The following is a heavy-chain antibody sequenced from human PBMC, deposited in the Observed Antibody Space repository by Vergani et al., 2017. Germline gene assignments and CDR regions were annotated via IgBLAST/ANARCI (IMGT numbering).Heavy chain of an antibody. D-gene: IGHD1-26*01. V-gene: IGHV3-48*01. J-gene: IGHJ2*01. Sequence: QLVESGGGWVQPGGSLRLSCVVSGFDFSSYIMNWVRQAPGKGLEWVSFVSTGTKSQSYAESVKGRFTISRDSAKNSLYLQMDSLRAEDTAVYYCARDRVVGATSHWYFDLWGRGTLVTVSS. CDR1: GFDFSSYI. CDR3: ARDRVVGATSHWYFDL. CDR2: VSTGTKSQ.